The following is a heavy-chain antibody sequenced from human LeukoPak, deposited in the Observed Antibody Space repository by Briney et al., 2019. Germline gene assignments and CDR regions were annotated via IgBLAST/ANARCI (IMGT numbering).Heavy chain of an antibody. Sequence: PSETLSLTCTISGGSISTYHWSWIRQPAGKGLEWIGRIYTSGSIDYNPSLKTRVTMSVDTSKNQFSLNLNSVTAADTAVYYCARESLNYGGNRILDYWGQGALVIVSS. D-gene: IGHD4-23*01. CDR2: IYTSGSI. J-gene: IGHJ4*02. CDR3: ARESLNYGGNRILDY. V-gene: IGHV4-4*07. CDR1: GGSISTYH.